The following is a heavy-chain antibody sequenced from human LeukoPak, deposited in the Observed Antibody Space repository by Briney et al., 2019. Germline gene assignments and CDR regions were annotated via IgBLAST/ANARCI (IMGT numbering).Heavy chain of an antibody. CDR3: ARGHGYY. CDR2: MNPNSDNT. Sequence: ASVKVSCKTSGYTFRSYEINWVRQATGRGLEWMGWMNPNSDNTGYAEEFQGRVTLTSNTSIGTAYMELSSLRSEDTAVYYCARGHGYYWGQGTLVTVSS. J-gene: IGHJ4*02. D-gene: IGHD3-16*01. V-gene: IGHV1-8*02. CDR1: GYTFRSYE.